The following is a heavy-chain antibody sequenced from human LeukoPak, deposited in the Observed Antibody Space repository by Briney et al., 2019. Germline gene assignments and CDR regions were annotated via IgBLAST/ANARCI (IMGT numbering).Heavy chain of an antibody. J-gene: IGHJ4*02. V-gene: IGHV4-59*11. CDR1: GGSISSHY. Sequence: SETLPLTCTVSGGSISSHYWSWIRQPPGKGLEWIGYMYYNGSMNYNPSLKSRVTISADTSKNQFSLKLSSVTAADTAVYYCASRYGSGSYGFDYWGQGTLVTVSS. CDR3: ASRYGSGSYGFDY. D-gene: IGHD3-10*01. CDR2: MYYNGSM.